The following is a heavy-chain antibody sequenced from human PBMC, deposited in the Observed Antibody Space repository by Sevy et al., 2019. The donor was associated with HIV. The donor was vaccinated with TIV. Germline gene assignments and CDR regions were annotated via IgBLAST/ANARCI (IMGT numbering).Heavy chain of an antibody. J-gene: IGHJ6*02. CDR1: GFTLSDYY. CDR3: ARDHVKDGKGGDYYYHAMDV. CDR2: ISGSDDSGGDDTI. D-gene: IGHD3-16*01. V-gene: IGHV3-11*01. Sequence: GGSLRLSCTASGFTLSDYYMSWIHQAPGKGLQWISYISGSDDSGGDDTIYYADSVKGRFTISRDNAKNSLYLQMSSLRADDTAVYYCARDHVKDGKGGDYYYHAMDVWGRGTTVTVSS.